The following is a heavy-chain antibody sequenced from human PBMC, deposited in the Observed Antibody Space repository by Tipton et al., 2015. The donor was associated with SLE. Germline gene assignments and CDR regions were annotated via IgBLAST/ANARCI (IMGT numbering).Heavy chain of an antibody. Sequence: TLSLTCTVSGGSISSGSYYWSWIRQPAGKGLEWIGRIYTRGSTNYNPSLKSRVTMSVDTSKNQFSLKLSSVTAADTAVYYCARDRGRREWELLSDAFDIWGQGTMVTVAS. CDR2: IYTRGST. CDR1: GGSISSGSYY. J-gene: IGHJ3*02. V-gene: IGHV4-61*02. CDR3: ARDRGRREWELLSDAFDI. D-gene: IGHD1-26*01.